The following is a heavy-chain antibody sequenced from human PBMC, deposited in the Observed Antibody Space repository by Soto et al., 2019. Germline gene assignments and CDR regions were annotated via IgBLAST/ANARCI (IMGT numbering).Heavy chain of an antibody. V-gene: IGHV6-1*01. CDR2: TYYRSTWSN. D-gene: IGHD6-13*01. CDR3: ARQIAATGTAGTFDY. Sequence: QVQLQQSGPGLVKPSQTLSLTCAISGDSVSSNSAAWTWIRQSPSRGLEWLGRTYYRSTWSNDYTLSVKSRITINQDTSNNQFSLHLNSVTPEDTAVYYCARQIAATGTAGTFDYWGQGTLVTVSS. J-gene: IGHJ4*02. CDR1: GDSVSSNSAA.